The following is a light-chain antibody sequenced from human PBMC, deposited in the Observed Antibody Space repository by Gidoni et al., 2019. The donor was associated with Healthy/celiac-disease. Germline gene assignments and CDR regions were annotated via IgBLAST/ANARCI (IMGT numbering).Light chain of an antibody. V-gene: IGKV1-33*01. CDR1: QDISNY. CDR2: DAS. Sequence: DIQMTQSPSSLSASVGDRVTITCQASQDISNYLNWYQQKPGKAPKLLIYDASNLETGVPSRFSGSGSGTDFTFTISSLQPEVIATYYCQQYDNLPLFXGXTKVEFK. CDR3: QQYDNLPL. J-gene: IGKJ4*02.